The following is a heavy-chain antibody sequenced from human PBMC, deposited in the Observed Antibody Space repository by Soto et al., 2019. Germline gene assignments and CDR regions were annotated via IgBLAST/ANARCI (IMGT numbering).Heavy chain of an antibody. J-gene: IGHJ4*02. CDR2: IYYSGNT. V-gene: IGHV4-30-4*01. Sequence: SETLSLTCTVSGDPISTADYYWNWIRQPPGKGLEWIGYIYYSGNTYYIPSLKSRVTISVDTSKNQISLKLNSVTAADTAVYYCARGIYSTSSFFDSWGQGTLVTVSS. CDR1: GDPISTADYY. D-gene: IGHD6-6*01. CDR3: ARGIYSTSSFFDS.